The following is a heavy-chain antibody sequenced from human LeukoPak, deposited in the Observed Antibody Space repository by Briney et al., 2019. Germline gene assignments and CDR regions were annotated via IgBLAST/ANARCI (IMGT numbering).Heavy chain of an antibody. V-gene: IGHV3-23*01. CDR1: GFTFGDYA. D-gene: IGHD3-10*01. Sequence: GGSLRLSCTASGFTFGDYAMSWVRQAPGKGLEWVSAISGSGGSTYYADSVKGRFTISRDNSKNTLYLQMNSLRAEDTAVYYCAKDGYYYGSGSYSPFDYWGQGTLVTVSS. CDR3: AKDGYYYGSGSYSPFDY. CDR2: ISGSGGST. J-gene: IGHJ4*02.